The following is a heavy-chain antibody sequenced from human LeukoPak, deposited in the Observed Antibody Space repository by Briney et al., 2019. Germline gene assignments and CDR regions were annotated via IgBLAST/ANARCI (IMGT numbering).Heavy chain of an antibody. CDR1: GYTFTGYY. J-gene: IGHJ5*02. CDR2: INPNSGGT. V-gene: IGHV1-2*02. Sequence: ASVKVSCKASGYTFTGYYMHWVRQAPGQGLEWMGWINPNSGGTNYAQKFQGRVTMTGDTSISTAYMELSRLRSDDTAVYYCARNRADSSGLNWFDPWGQGTLVTVSS. D-gene: IGHD6-19*01. CDR3: ARNRADSSGLNWFDP.